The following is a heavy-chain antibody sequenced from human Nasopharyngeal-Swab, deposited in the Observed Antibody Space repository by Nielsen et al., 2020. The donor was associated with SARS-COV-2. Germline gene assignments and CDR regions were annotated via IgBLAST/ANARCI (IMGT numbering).Heavy chain of an antibody. J-gene: IGHJ4*02. Sequence: GESLKISCTASGLSFSSYAMHWVRQAPGKGLEWVAVISYDGSNKYYADSVKGRFTISRDNSKNTLYLQMNSLRAEDTAVYYCARDGYSSSTPRTYYFDYWGQGTLVTVSS. CDR1: GLSFSSYA. CDR3: ARDGYSSSTPRTYYFDY. D-gene: IGHD6-13*01. CDR2: ISYDGSNK. V-gene: IGHV3-30-3*01.